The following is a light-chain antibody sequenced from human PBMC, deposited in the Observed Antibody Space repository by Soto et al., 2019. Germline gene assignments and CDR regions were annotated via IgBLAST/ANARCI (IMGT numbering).Light chain of an antibody. Sequence: IQFTQSPSSLSASVGDRVTVTCRASEDITNYLAWYQQKVGKAPKLLIYDASTLHSGVPSRFRGSGSGTDFTLTISGLQPEDFETYYCQQLTRYPSTFGGGTKVDIK. CDR2: DAS. V-gene: IGKV1-9*01. CDR1: EDITNY. J-gene: IGKJ4*01. CDR3: QQLTRYPST.